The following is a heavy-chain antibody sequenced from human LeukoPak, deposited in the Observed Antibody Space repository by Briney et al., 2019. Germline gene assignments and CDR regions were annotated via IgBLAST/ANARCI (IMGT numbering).Heavy chain of an antibody. CDR3: AKDSSKWAFDY. CDR2: IRYDESNQ. Sequence: SGGSLRLSCAVSGFTFSSYGMHWVRQAPGKGLEWVAFIRYDESNQYYADSVKGRLTISRDNSKNTLYLQMNSLRPEDTAVYYCAKDSSKWAFDYWGQGTLVTVSS. J-gene: IGHJ4*02. V-gene: IGHV3-30*02. CDR1: GFTFSSYG. D-gene: IGHD1-26*01.